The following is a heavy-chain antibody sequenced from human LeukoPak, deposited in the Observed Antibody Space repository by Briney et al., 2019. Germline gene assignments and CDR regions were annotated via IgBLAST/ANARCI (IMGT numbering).Heavy chain of an antibody. CDR2: ISSSGDSI. D-gene: IGHD1-14*01. CDR3: ARGTGLDY. J-gene: IGHJ4*02. Sequence: GGALRLSRVHSLFSLCSYLLNWVRQAPGKGLEWVSYISSSGDSIYYADSVKGRFTASRDNTKKSLYLHMNSLRDDDTTVYYCARGTGLDYWGQGTLVTVSS. CDR1: LFSLCSYL. V-gene: IGHV3-48*03.